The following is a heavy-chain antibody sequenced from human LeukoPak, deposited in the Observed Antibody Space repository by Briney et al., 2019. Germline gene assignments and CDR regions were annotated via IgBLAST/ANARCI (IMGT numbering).Heavy chain of an antibody. Sequence: PGGSLRLSCAASGFTFSSYWMHWVRQAPGKGLVWVSRISTDGSSTNYVDSVKGRFTISRDNAKSTLYVQMNSLRAEDTAVYYCARGPRYSYGSASYYNGLFDSWGQGTLVTVSS. V-gene: IGHV3-74*01. CDR2: ISTDGSST. J-gene: IGHJ4*02. CDR3: ARGPRYSYGSASYYNGLFDS. CDR1: GFTFSSYW. D-gene: IGHD3-10*01.